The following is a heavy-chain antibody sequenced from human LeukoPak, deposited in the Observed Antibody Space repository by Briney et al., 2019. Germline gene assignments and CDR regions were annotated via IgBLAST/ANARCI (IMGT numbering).Heavy chain of an antibody. J-gene: IGHJ6*03. CDR2: IYYSGST. CDR3: ARGVTTVTKYYYYMDV. CDR1: GGSISSYY. Sequence: SETLSLTCTVSGGSISSYYWSWIRQPPGKGLEWIGYIYYSGSTNYNPSLKSRVTISVDTSKNQFSLKLSSVTAADTAVYYCARGVTTVTKYYYYMDVWGKGTTVTVSS. D-gene: IGHD4-17*01. V-gene: IGHV4-59*01.